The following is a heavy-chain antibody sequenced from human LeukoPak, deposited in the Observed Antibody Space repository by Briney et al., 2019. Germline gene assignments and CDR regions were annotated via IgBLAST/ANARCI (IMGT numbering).Heavy chain of an antibody. J-gene: IGHJ3*02. CDR3: ARDREGDDYGDSDAFDI. D-gene: IGHD4-17*01. CDR2: INWNGGST. V-gene: IGHV3-20*01. Sequence: GGSLRLSCAASGFTFDDYGMSWVRQAPGKGLEWVSGINWNGGSTGYADSVKGRFTISRDNAKNSLYLQMNSLRAEDTALYHCARDREGDDYGDSDAFDIWGQGTMVTVSS. CDR1: GFTFDDYG.